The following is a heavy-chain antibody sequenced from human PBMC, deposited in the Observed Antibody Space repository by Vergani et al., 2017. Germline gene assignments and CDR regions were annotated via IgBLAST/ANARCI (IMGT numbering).Heavy chain of an antibody. CDR2: VYYNGST. J-gene: IGHJ6*02. CDR1: GDSINNGNYS. Sequence: QLQLQESGPGLVKPSETLSLTCIVSGDSINNGNYSWGWIRQPPGKGLEWIGSVYYNGSTYYNPSLKSRVTTSVDASKNQFSLKLSSVTAADTAVYYCARDGGGYCISTSCHGGYYYYYGMDVWGQGTTVTVSS. CDR3: ARDGGGYCISTSCHGGYYYYYGMDV. V-gene: IGHV4-39*07. D-gene: IGHD2-2*01.